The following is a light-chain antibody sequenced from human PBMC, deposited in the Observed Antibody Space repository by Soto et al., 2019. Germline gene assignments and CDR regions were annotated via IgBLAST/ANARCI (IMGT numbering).Light chain of an antibody. CDR3: QQRSNWPRT. J-gene: IGKJ2*01. V-gene: IGKV3-11*01. Sequence: EIVLTQSPATLSLSPGERATLSCRASQSVSSYLAWYQQKPGQAPSLLIYDASNRATGIPARFSGSGSGTDFTHTISSLEPEDFAVYYCQQRSNWPRTFGQGTKLEIK. CDR2: DAS. CDR1: QSVSSY.